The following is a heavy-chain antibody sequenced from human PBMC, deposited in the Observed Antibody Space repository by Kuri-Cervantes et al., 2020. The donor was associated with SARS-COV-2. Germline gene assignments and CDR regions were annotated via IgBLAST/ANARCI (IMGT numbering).Heavy chain of an antibody. V-gene: IGHV3-7*01. CDR2: INKDGSDK. Sequence: GESLKISCAAAGSTFSKYWMSLVRQAPGKGLEWVANINKDGSDKYNADSVKGRFTISRDNSKNTMYLQMNSLRAEDSAVYYCERDNKLSLDDYYVDCWGQGTLVTVSS. J-gene: IGHJ4*02. CDR3: ERDNKLSLDDYYVDC. D-gene: IGHD3-16*02. CDR1: GSTFSKYW.